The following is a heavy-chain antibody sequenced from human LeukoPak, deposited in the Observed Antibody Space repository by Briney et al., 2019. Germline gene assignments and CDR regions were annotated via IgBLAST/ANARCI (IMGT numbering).Heavy chain of an antibody. CDR1: GYSFTGYW. J-gene: IGHJ6*02. CDR3: ARHLLGYQLHGMDV. D-gene: IGHD2-2*01. CDR2: IHPGDSDT. V-gene: IGHV5-51*01. Sequence: GESLKISCKGFGYSFTGYWIGWLRQMPGKGLEWMGIIHPGDSDTRYRPSFQGQVTISADKSISTAYLQWNSLKASDTAMYYCARHLLGYQLHGMDVWGQGTTVTVSS.